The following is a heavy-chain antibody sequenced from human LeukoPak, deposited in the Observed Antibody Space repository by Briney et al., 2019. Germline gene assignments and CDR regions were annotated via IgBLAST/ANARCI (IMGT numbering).Heavy chain of an antibody. V-gene: IGHV4-34*01. Sequence: SETLSLTCAVYGGSFSGYYWSWIRQPPGKGLEWIGEINHSGSTNYNPSLKSRVTISVDTSKNQFSLKLSSVTAADTAVYYCARGVVVAATHWFDPWGQGTLVTVSS. CDR3: ARGVVVAATHWFDP. J-gene: IGHJ5*02. CDR2: INHSGST. CDR1: GGSFSGYY. D-gene: IGHD2-15*01.